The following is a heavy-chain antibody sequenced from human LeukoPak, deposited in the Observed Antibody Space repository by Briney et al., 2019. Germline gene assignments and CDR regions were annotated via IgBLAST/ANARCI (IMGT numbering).Heavy chain of an antibody. D-gene: IGHD3-22*01. CDR1: GFTFSSYG. CDR3: AKDPPVYYYDSSGYYGKGYFQH. V-gene: IGHV3-23*01. J-gene: IGHJ1*01. CDR2: ISGSGGST. Sequence: GGSLRLSCAASGFTFSSYGMSWVRHAPGKGLEGVSAISGSGGSTYYADSVKGRFTISRDNSKNTLYLQMNSLRAEDTVVYYCAKDPPVYYYDSSGYYGKGYFQHWGQGTLVTVSS.